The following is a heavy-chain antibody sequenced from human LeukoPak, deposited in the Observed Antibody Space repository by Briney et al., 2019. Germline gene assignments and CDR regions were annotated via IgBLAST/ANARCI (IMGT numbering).Heavy chain of an antibody. Sequence: GGSLRLSCAASGFTFSSYWMHWVRHAPGKGLVRVSRINSDGSSTFYADSVKGRFTTSRDNAENTVYLQMNSLRAGDTAVYYCARIPGGSGSQYDYWGQGTLVIVSS. CDR2: INSDGSST. CDR1: GFTFSSYW. CDR3: ARIPGGSGSQYDY. J-gene: IGHJ4*02. D-gene: IGHD3-10*01. V-gene: IGHV3-74*01.